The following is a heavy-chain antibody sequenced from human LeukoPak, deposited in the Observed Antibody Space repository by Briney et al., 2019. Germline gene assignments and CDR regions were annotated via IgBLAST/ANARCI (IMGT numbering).Heavy chain of an antibody. D-gene: IGHD3-22*01. V-gene: IGHV1-69*13. CDR2: IIPIGGTA. J-gene: IGHJ4*02. CDR3: ARDQADYYDSSGYIQIHDY. CDR1: GGTFSSYA. Sequence: SVKVSCKASGGTFSSYAISWVRQAPGQGLEWMGGIIPIGGTANDAQKFQGRVTITADESTSTAYMKLSSRRSADTGVYYCARDQADYYDSSGYIQIHDYWGQGTLVTVSS.